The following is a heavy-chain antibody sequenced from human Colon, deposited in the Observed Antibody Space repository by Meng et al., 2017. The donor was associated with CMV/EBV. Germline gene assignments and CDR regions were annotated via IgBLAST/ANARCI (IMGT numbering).Heavy chain of an antibody. V-gene: IGHV4-59*01. J-gene: IGHJ6*02. D-gene: IGHD3-10*01. CDR1: GGSISGYY. CDR2: IYYSGST. CDR3: ARALWLDYYYYGLDV. Sequence: SETLSLTCTVSGGSISGYYWSWIRHPPGKGLEWIGYIYYSGSTNYSPSLKSRVTISVDTSKNLFSLRLSSVTAADTAVYYCARALWLDYYYYGLDVRGQGTTVTVSS.